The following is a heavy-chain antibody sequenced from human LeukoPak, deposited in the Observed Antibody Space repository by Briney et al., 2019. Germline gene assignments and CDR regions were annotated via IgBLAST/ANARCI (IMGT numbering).Heavy chain of an antibody. CDR1: GFTFGDYA. Sequence: SGGSLRLSCSASGFTFGDYAMTWVRQAPGKGLEWVGFTGGGAHGETTEYAASVKGRFTISRDDSKSIVYLQMNSLKTEDTALYYCTRAWGAYDSSGYYWGQGTLVTVSS. CDR2: TGGGAHGETT. CDR3: TRAWGAYDSSGYY. J-gene: IGHJ4*02. D-gene: IGHD3-22*01. V-gene: IGHV3-49*04.